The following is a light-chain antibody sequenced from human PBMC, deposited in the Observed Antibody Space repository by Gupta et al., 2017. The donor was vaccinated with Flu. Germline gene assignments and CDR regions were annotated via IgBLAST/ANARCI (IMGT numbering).Light chain of an antibody. V-gene: IGLV6-57*03. CDR1: SASITSNY. Sequence: NFMLTQSHSAPASPGKTVTISCTHSSASITSNYVQWYQQRTGSAPTTVIYEHDQRPSGVPDRFSGSIDTSSNSASLTISGLKTEDEADYCCQSYDRNNIVFGGGTKLTVL. J-gene: IGLJ3*02. CDR3: QSYDRNNIV. CDR2: EHD.